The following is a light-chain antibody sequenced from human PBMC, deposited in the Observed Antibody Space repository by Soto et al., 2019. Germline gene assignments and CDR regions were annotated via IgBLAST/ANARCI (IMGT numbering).Light chain of an antibody. V-gene: IGLV2-14*01. Sequence: QSVLTQPASVSGSPGQSITISCTGTSSDVGGYNYVSWYQRHPGKAPKLMIYEVSNRPSGVSNRFSGSKSGNTASLTISGLQAEDEADYYCSSYTSGSTHYVFGNGTKVTVL. CDR1: SSDVGGYNY. J-gene: IGLJ1*01. CDR3: SSYTSGSTHYV. CDR2: EVS.